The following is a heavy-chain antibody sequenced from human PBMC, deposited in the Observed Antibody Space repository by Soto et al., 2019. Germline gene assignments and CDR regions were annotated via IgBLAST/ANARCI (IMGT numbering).Heavy chain of an antibody. CDR3: AKGGSNAAMDV. D-gene: IGHD1-26*01. CDR1: GSTFSYYG. J-gene: IGHJ6*02. Sequence: PGGSLRLSCAASGSTFSYYGMHWVRQAPGKGLEWVAIIWYDESNKYYADSVTGRFTISRDNSNNMVYLQMSSLRAEDTAVYYCAKGGSNAAMDVWGQGTTVTVSS. V-gene: IGHV3-30*02. CDR2: IWYDESNK.